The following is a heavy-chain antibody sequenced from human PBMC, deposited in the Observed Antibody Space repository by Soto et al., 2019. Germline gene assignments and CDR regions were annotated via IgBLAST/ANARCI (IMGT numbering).Heavy chain of an antibody. V-gene: IGHV2-70*01. Sequence: SGPTLVNPTQTLTLTCTFSGFSLSTSGMCVSWIRQPPGKALEWLALIDWDDDKYYSTSLKTRLTISKDTSKNQVVLTMTNMDLGDTDTYYCARAPLGPYYDFLTGYYFDYWGQGTLVTVSS. D-gene: IGHD3-9*01. J-gene: IGHJ4*02. CDR2: IDWDDDK. CDR1: GFSLSTSGMC. CDR3: ARAPLGPYYDFLTGYYFDY.